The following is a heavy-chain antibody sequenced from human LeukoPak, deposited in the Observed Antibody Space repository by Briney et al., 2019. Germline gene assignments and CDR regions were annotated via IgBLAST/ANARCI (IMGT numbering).Heavy chain of an antibody. CDR2: IYTSGST. Sequence: SETLSLTCTVSGGSISSYYWSWIRQPAGKGLEWIGRIYTSGSTNYNPSLKSRVTISVDTSKNQFSLKLSSVTAADTAVYYCARGRRRTKGTPYFDYWGQGTLVTVSS. D-gene: IGHD2-8*01. V-gene: IGHV4-4*07. CDR1: GGSISSYY. J-gene: IGHJ4*02. CDR3: ARGRRRTKGTPYFDY.